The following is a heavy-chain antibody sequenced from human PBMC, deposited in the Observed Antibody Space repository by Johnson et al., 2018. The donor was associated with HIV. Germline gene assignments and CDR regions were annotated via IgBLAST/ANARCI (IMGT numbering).Heavy chain of an antibody. Sequence: VQLVESGGGLVKPGGSLRLSCASSGFTFSSYAMSWVRQAPGKGLEWVSSINWKGVITGYADSLKGRFTISRDNAKNSLYLQMNSLRAEDTAVYYCARAGSYYLSDAFDIWGQGTMVTVSS. J-gene: IGHJ3*02. CDR3: ARAGSYYLSDAFDI. CDR2: INWKGVIT. CDR1: GFTFSSYA. V-gene: IGHV3-20*04. D-gene: IGHD1-26*01.